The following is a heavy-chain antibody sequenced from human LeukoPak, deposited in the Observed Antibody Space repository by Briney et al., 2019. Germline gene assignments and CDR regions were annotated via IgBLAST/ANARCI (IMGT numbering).Heavy chain of an antibody. D-gene: IGHD3-16*02. CDR1: GFTFSSYA. CDR3: AKVPSYTVFSYYGMDV. J-gene: IGHJ6*02. Sequence: AGGSLRLSCAASGFTFSSYAMSWVRQAPGKGLEWVSGITASGGSTYYTDSVKGRFTISRDNSKNTLYLQMNSLRVEDTALYFCAKVPSYTVFSYYGMDVWGQGTTVTVSS. CDR2: ITASGGST. V-gene: IGHV3-23*01.